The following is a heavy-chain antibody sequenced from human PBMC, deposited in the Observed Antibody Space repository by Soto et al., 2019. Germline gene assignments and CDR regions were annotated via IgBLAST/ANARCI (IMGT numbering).Heavy chain of an antibody. Sequence: ASVKVSCKVSGYTLTELSIHWVRQAPGKGLEWMGGFDPEDGEKIYAQKFQGRVTMTEDTSTDTAYMELSSLRSEDTAVYYCATGGNDFWSGYYKAFDYWGEGTLVTVSS. D-gene: IGHD3-3*01. V-gene: IGHV1-24*01. CDR2: FDPEDGEK. J-gene: IGHJ4*02. CDR1: GYTLTELS. CDR3: ATGGNDFWSGYYKAFDY.